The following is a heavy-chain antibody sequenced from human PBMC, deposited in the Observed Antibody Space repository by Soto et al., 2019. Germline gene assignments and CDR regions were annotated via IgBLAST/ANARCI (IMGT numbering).Heavy chain of an antibody. Sequence: GGSLRLSSSASGFIFSGSAMHWWRQASGKGLEWVGRIRSKANSYATAYAASVKGRFTISRDDSKNTAYLQMNSLKTEDTAVYYCTSVYYSSGYYLHYWGQGTLVTVSS. D-gene: IGHD3-22*01. CDR1: GFIFSGSA. J-gene: IGHJ4*02. V-gene: IGHV3-73*01. CDR3: TSVYYSSGYYLHY. CDR2: IRSKANSYAT.